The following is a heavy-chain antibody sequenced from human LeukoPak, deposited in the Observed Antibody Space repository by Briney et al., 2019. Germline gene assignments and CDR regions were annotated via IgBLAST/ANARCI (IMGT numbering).Heavy chain of an antibody. V-gene: IGHV4-34*01. CDR2: INHSGST. J-gene: IGHJ4*02. CDR1: GGSFSGYY. Sequence: SETLSLTCAVYGGSFSGYYWTWIRQPPGKGLEWIGEINHSGSTNYNPSLKSRVTISVDTSKNQFSLNLSSVTAADTAVYYCARGTSIYGPWGQGTLVTVSS. CDR3: ARGTSIYGP. D-gene: IGHD4-17*01.